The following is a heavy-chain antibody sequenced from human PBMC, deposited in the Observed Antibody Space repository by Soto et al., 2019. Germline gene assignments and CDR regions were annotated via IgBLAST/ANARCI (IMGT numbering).Heavy chain of an antibody. Sequence: GASVKVSCKASGYTFTGYYMHWVRQAPGQGLEWMGWINPNSGGTNYAQKFQGWVTMTRDTSISTAYMELSRLRSDDTAVYYCARRVLYGDFYYYYYMDVWGKGTTVTVSS. CDR3: ARRVLYGDFYYYYYMDV. V-gene: IGHV1-2*04. CDR2: INPNSGGT. CDR1: GYTFTGYY. J-gene: IGHJ6*03. D-gene: IGHD4-17*01.